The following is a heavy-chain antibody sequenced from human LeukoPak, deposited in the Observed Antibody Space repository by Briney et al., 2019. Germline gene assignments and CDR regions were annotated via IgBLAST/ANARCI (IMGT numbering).Heavy chain of an antibody. J-gene: IGHJ6*02. CDR3: ARDSVGSGYSGPLLYCSGGSCYSGFRYYYGMDV. D-gene: IGHD2-15*01. CDR2: ISAYNGNT. Sequence: ASVKVSCKASGYTFTSYGISWVRQAPGQGLEWMGWISAYNGNTNYAQKLQGRVTMTTDTSTSTAYMELRSLRSDDTAVYYCARDSVGSGYSGPLLYCSGGSCYSGFRYYYGMDVWGQGTTVTVSS. V-gene: IGHV1-18*01. CDR1: GYTFTSYG.